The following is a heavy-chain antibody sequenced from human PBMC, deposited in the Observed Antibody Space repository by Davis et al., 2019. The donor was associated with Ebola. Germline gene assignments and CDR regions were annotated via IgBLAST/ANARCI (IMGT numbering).Heavy chain of an antibody. J-gene: IGHJ5*02. CDR2: IYYSGST. CDR1: GGSISSSSYY. V-gene: IGHV4-39*07. Sequence: SETLSLTCTVSGGSISSSSYYWGWIRQPPGKGLEWIGSIYYSGSTDYNPSLKSRVTISVDTSRNQFSLKMRSVTAADTAVYYCARNSITKFNWLDPWGQGALVTVSS. D-gene: IGHD1-14*01. CDR3: ARNSITKFNWLDP.